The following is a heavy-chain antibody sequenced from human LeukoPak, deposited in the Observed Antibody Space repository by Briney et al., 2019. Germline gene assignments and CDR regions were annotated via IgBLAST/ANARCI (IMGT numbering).Heavy chain of an antibody. CDR2: IYRSGST. Sequence: GGSLRLSCAASGFAVSTNYVSWVRQAPGKGLEWVSVIYRSGSTYYADSVKGRFTISRANSKNTLYLQMNRLRAEDTAVYYCARDSGHDPFDIWGQGTMVTVSS. J-gene: IGHJ3*02. CDR1: GFAVSTNY. CDR3: ARDSGHDPFDI. V-gene: IGHV3-53*01.